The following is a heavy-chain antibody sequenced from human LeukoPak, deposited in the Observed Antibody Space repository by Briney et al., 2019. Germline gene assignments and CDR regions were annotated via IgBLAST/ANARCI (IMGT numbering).Heavy chain of an antibody. D-gene: IGHD6-13*01. CDR2: ISGSGGST. Sequence: GGSLRLSCAASGFTFSGYAMSWVRQAPGKGLEWVSAISGSGGSTYYADSVKGRFTISRDNSKNTLYLQMNSLRAEDTAVYYCASPSGIAAAGTGGWGQGTLVTVSS. CDR3: ASPSGIAAAGTGG. V-gene: IGHV3-23*01. CDR1: GFTFSGYA. J-gene: IGHJ4*02.